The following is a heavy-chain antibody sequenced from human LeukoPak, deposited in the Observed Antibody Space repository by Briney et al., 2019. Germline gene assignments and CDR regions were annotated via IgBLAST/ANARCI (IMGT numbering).Heavy chain of an antibody. CDR2: INSNSGGT. D-gene: IGHD2-2*01. CDR3: ARDDTDIVVVPAAIYGMDV. Sequence: ASVRVSCKASGYTFTADYMHWVRQATGQGLQSIVWINSNSGGTNYAQKFQGRVTMTRDTSISTAYMELSRLRSDDTAVYYCARDDTDIVVVPAAIYGMDVWGQGTTVTVSS. CDR1: GYTFTADY. J-gene: IGHJ6*02. V-gene: IGHV1-2*02.